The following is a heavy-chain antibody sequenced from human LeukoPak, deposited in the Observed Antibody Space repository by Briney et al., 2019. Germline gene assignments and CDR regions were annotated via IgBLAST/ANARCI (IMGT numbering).Heavy chain of an antibody. D-gene: IGHD2-15*01. CDR1: DGSFSGYY. CDR3: ARGLRLLPPRFDI. V-gene: IGHV4-34*01. CDR2: INHSGST. J-gene: IGHJ3*02. Sequence: SETLSLTCAVYDGSFSGYYWSWIRQPPGKGLEWIGEINHSGSTNYNPSLKSRVTISVDTSKKQFSLKLSSVTAADTAVYYCARGLRLLPPRFDIWGQGTMVTVSS.